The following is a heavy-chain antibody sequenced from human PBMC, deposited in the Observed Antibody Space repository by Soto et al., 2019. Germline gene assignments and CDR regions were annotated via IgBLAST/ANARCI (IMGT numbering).Heavy chain of an antibody. D-gene: IGHD1-26*01. V-gene: IGHV1-46*01. Sequence: ASVKVSCKASGYTLTTFFMHWVRQAPGQGLKWMGVINPGYPAGRSTTYAKKFQGRVTMTTDTSTSTVYMELSRLRSDDTAVYYCAREAVVAGATTGMDVWGQGTTVTVSS. J-gene: IGHJ6*02. CDR3: AREAVVAGATTGMDV. CDR2: INPGYPAGRST. CDR1: GYTLTTFF.